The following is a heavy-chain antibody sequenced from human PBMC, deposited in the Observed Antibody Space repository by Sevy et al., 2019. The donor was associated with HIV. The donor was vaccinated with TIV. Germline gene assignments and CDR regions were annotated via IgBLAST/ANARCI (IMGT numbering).Heavy chain of an antibody. J-gene: IGHJ4*02. CDR3: VGRRYSYTYSWSYHFDY. CDR1: GLTFSDYY. V-gene: IGHV3-11*01. CDR2: ISSSGTTL. Sequence: GGSLRLSCAASGLTFSDYYMGWIRQAPGKGLEWLSYISSSGTTLYSADSVKGRFAISRDNAKNSLYLQMNSLRAEDTAVYFCVGRRYSYTYSWSYHFDYWGQGALVTVSS. D-gene: IGHD5-18*01.